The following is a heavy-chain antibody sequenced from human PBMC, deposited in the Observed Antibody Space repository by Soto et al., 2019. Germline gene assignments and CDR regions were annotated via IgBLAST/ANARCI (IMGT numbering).Heavy chain of an antibody. Sequence: QVQLQESGPGLVKPSQTLSLTCTVSGGSISSGDYYWNWIRQRPGKGLEWIGYIYYSGSTYYNPSLQRGVTISVDTSKNQFSLKLSSVTAADTAVYYCHSRGDSSGYYSARACDIWGQGTMVTVSS. J-gene: IGHJ3*02. CDR1: GGSISSGDYY. CDR3: HSRGDSSGYYSARACDI. CDR2: IYYSGST. V-gene: IGHV4-30-4*01. D-gene: IGHD3-22*01.